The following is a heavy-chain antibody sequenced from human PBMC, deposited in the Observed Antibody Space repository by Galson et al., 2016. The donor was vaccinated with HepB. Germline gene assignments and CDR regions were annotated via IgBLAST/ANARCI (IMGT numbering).Heavy chain of an antibody. CDR2: ISDTGST. CDR3: VRLGTAAAVANRRGSIY. CDR1: GGSISDDY. D-gene: IGHD6-13*01. J-gene: IGHJ4*02. Sequence: EPLSLTCAVSGGSISDDYWSWIRQPPGKGLEWIGYISDTGSTEHSPSLTSRVTVSADTSRNQFFLRLTSVTAADTAIYYCVRLGTAAAVANRRGSIYWSQGTRVTVSS. V-gene: IGHV4-59*08.